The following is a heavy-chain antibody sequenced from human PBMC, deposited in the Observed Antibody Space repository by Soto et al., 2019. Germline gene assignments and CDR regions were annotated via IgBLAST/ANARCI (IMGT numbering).Heavy chain of an antibody. CDR1: GGSISSYY. CDR2: IYYSGST. D-gene: IGHD6-19*01. J-gene: IGHJ4*02. V-gene: IGHV4-59*01. Sequence: QVQLQESGPGLVKPSETLSLTCTVSGGSISSYYWSWIRQPPGKGLEWIGYIYYSGSTNYNPSLKSRVTISVDTSKNQFSLKLSSGTAADTAVYYGARSPVAGTIHFDYWGQGTLVTVSS. CDR3: ARSPVAGTIHFDY.